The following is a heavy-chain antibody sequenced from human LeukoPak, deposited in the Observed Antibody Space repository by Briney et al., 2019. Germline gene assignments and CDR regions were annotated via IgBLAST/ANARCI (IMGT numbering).Heavy chain of an antibody. CDR1: GFTVNNKY. V-gene: IGHV3-53*01. CDR2: IYNDGRT. Sequence: GGSLRLSCAASGFTVNNKYMTWVRQAPGKGLEWVSLIYNDGRTYYADSVKGRCTISRGNLKNVLYLQMNSLKVEDTALYYCARGLFLSGYLDAFDIWGQGTVVTVSS. J-gene: IGHJ3*02. CDR3: ARGLFLSGYLDAFDI. D-gene: IGHD3-22*01.